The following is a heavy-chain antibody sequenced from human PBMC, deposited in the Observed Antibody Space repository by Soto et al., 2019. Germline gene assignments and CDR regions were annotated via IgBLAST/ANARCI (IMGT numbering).Heavy chain of an antibody. D-gene: IGHD3-22*01. CDR3: ARDQLYYNDISGRPLNAFDV. CDR2: IIDSGGST. CDR1: GLTCSSCA. J-gene: IGHJ3*01. Sequence: GGSLRLSCAASGLTCSSCAMGWVRQATGKGLEWVSDIIDSGGSTYYADAVKGRFTISRDNSKSTLYLQMNSLRAEDTAVYYCARDQLYYNDISGRPLNAFDVWGQGTMVTVSS. V-gene: IGHV3-23*01.